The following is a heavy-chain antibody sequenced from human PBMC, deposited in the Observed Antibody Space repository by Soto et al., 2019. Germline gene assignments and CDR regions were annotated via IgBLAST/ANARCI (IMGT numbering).Heavy chain of an antibody. CDR2: IYHSGST. CDR1: GGSISSGGYS. Sequence: PSETLSLTCAVSGGSISSGGYSWSWIRQPPGKGLEWIGYIYHSGSTYYNPSLKSRVTISVDRSKNQFSLKLSSVPAADTAVYYCARNSITMVRGVPRAVYFDYWGQGTLVTVSS. D-gene: IGHD3-10*01. V-gene: IGHV4-30-2*01. J-gene: IGHJ4*02. CDR3: ARNSITMVRGVPRAVYFDY.